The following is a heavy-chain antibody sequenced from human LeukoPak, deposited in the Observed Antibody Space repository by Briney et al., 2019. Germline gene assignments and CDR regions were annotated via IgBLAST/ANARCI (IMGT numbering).Heavy chain of an antibody. Sequence: PSQTLSLTCTASGGSISSGGYYWSWIRQHPGKGLEWIGYIYYSGSTYYNPSLKSRVTMSVDTSKNQFSLKLSSVTAADTAVYYCARRDSSGYYLDYWGQGTLVTVSS. CDR2: IYYSGST. D-gene: IGHD3-22*01. V-gene: IGHV4-31*03. J-gene: IGHJ4*02. CDR1: GGSISSGGYY. CDR3: ARRDSSGYYLDY.